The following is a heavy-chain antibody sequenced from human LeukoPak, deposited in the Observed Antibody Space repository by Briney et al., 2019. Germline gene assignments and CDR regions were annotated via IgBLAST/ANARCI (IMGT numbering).Heavy chain of an antibody. J-gene: IGHJ4*02. CDR2: IYFSETT. V-gene: IGHV4-59*11. Sequence: PSETLSLTCSVSGAPLRSHYWAWIRQSPGKRLEWVGHIYFSETTKYNPSLNSRATISADISKNHFSLTLRSVTAADTAVYYCARAIASSGSRLFDYWGQGTLVTVSS. CDR1: GAPLRSHY. CDR3: ARAIASSGSRLFDY. D-gene: IGHD3-10*01.